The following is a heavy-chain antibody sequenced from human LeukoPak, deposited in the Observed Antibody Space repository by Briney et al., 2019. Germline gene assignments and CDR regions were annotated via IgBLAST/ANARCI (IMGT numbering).Heavy chain of an antibody. D-gene: IGHD3-3*01. J-gene: IGHJ4*02. Sequence: SETLSLTCTVSGGSISSGDYYWSWIRQPPGKGLEWIGYIYYSEITYYNPSLKRRVTISVDTSKNQISLKLSSVTVTDTAVYYCARVDISRFGVVIPATFDFWGQGTLVTVSS. CDR1: GGSISSGDYY. CDR2: IYYSEIT. CDR3: ARVDISRFGVVIPATFDF. V-gene: IGHV4-30-4*02.